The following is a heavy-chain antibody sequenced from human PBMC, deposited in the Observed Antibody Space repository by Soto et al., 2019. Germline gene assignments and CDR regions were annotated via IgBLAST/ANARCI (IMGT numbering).Heavy chain of an antibody. V-gene: IGHV4-59*01. CDR3: ARDRYYFDY. Sequence: SETLSLTCTVSGGSISSYYWSWIRQPPGKGLEWIGYIYYSGSTNYNPSLKSRVTISVDTSKNQFSLKLSSVTAADTAVYYCARDRYYFDYWGQGTLFTVSS. J-gene: IGHJ4*02. CDR2: IYYSGST. CDR1: GGSISSYY.